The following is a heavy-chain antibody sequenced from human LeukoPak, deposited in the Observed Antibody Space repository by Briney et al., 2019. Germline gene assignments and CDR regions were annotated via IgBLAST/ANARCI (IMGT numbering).Heavy chain of an antibody. V-gene: IGHV3-30-3*01. CDR3: ARSRSLVTTSNFDY. D-gene: IGHD4-23*01. J-gene: IGHJ4*02. Sequence: GGSLRLSCAASGFTSSSYAMHWVRQAPGKGLEWVAVISYDGSNKYYADYVKGRFTISRDNSKNTLYLQMNSLRAEDTAVYYCARSRSLVTTSNFDYWGQGTLVTVSS. CDR1: GFTSSSYA. CDR2: ISYDGSNK.